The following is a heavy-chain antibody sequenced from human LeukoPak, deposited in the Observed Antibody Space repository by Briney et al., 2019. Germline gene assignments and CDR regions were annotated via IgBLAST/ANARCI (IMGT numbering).Heavy chain of an antibody. Sequence: SETLSLTCAVSGYSISSGYQWAWIRQPPGNTLEWIGSIFHTGSAHYNPSLQSRVTISVDTPTNHFSLRLSSVTAADTAVYYCARDPRWLTPDCTSISCYENYFDPWGQGILVTVSS. CDR1: GYSISSGYQ. J-gene: IGHJ5*02. CDR3: ARDPRWLTPDCTSISCYENYFDP. V-gene: IGHV4-38-2*02. D-gene: IGHD2-2*01. CDR2: IFHTGSA.